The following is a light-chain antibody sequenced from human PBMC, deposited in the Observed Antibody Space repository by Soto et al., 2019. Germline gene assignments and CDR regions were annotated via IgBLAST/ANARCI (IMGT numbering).Light chain of an antibody. Sequence: QSALTQPPSASGSPGQSVTISCTGTSSDVGGYDYVSWYQQHPGKAPKVMIYEVSKRPSGVPDRFSGSKSGNTASLTVSGLHAEDEADYYCSSYAGSNNLVVFGGGTKLTVL. V-gene: IGLV2-8*01. CDR1: SSDVGGYDY. CDR2: EVS. J-gene: IGLJ2*01. CDR3: SSYAGSNNLVV.